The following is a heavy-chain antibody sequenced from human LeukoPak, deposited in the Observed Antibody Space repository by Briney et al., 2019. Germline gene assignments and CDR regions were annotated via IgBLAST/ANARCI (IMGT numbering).Heavy chain of an antibody. CDR2: ISSSSSTI. Sequence: GGSLRLSCAASGFTFSSYSMNWVRQAPGKGLEWVSYISSSSSTIYYADSLKGRFTISRDNAKNSLYLQMNSLRAEDTAVYYCASAIAYCGGDCYSLDYWGQGTLVTVSS. CDR3: ASAIAYCGGDCYSLDY. D-gene: IGHD2-21*02. V-gene: IGHV3-48*01. J-gene: IGHJ4*02. CDR1: GFTFSSYS.